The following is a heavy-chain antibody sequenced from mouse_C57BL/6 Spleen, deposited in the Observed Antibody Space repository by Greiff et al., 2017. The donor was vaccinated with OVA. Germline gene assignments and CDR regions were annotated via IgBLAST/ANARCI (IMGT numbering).Heavy chain of an antibody. CDR1: GFTFSSYT. J-gene: IGHJ3*01. CDR2: ISGGGGNT. CDR3: ARHEGLRPFAY. Sequence: EVQWVESGGGLVKPGGSLKLSCAASGFTFSSYTMSWVRQTPEKRLEWVATISGGGGNTYYPDSVKGRFTISRDNAKNTLYLQMSSLRSEDTALYYCARHEGLRPFAYWGQGTLVTVSA. D-gene: IGHD2-4*01. V-gene: IGHV5-9*01.